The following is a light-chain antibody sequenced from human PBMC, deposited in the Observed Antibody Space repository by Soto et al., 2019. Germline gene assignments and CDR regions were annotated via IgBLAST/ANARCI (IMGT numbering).Light chain of an antibody. CDR2: EGS. Sequence: QSALTQPASVSGSPGQSITISCTGTSSDVGSYNLVSWYQQHPGKAPKLMIYEGSKRPSGVSNRFSGSKSGNTASLTISGLQAEDEGDYYCCSYAGSSTWNVVFGGGTKLTVL. J-gene: IGLJ2*01. CDR3: CSYAGSSTWNVV. V-gene: IGLV2-23*01. CDR1: SSDVGSYNL.